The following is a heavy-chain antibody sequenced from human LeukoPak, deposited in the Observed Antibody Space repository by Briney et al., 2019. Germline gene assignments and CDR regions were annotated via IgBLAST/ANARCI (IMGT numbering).Heavy chain of an antibody. D-gene: IGHD5-18*01. J-gene: IGHJ4*02. CDR1: GGSISSSSYY. Sequence: PSETLSLTCTVSGGSISSSSYYWGWIRQPPGKGLEWIGSIYYSGSTYYNPSLKSRVTISVDTSKNQFSLKLSSVTAADTAVYYCAAGPIGYSYGPPGYWGQGTLVTVSS. CDR2: IYYSGST. V-gene: IGHV4-39*07. CDR3: AAGPIGYSYGPPGY.